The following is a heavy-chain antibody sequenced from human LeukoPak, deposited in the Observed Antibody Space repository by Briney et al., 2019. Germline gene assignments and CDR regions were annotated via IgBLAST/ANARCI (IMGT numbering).Heavy chain of an antibody. J-gene: IGHJ4*02. D-gene: IGHD6-6*01. CDR2: INHSGST. CDR1: GGSFSGDY. CDR3: ARVARALAAQFDH. V-gene: IGHV4-34*01. Sequence: SETLSLTCAVYGGSFSGDYWSWIRQPPGKGLEWIGEINHSGSTNYNPSLKSRVTISVDTSKNQFSLKLSSVTAADTAVYYCARVARALAAQFDHWGQGTLVTVSS.